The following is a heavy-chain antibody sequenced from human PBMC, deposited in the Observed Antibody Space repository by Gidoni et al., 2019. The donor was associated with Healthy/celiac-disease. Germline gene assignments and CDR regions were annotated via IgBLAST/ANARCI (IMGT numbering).Heavy chain of an antibody. V-gene: IGHV4-39*01. Sequence: QLQLQESGPGLVKPSETLSLTCTVSGGSISSSSYYWGWIRQPPGKGLEWIGSIYYSGSTYYNPSLKSRVTISVDTSKNQFSLKLSSVTAADTAVYYCKAGTIDYYYGMDVWGQGTTVTVSS. CDR3: KAGTIDYYYGMDV. J-gene: IGHJ6*02. CDR1: GGSISSSSYY. CDR2: IYYSGST. D-gene: IGHD6-13*01.